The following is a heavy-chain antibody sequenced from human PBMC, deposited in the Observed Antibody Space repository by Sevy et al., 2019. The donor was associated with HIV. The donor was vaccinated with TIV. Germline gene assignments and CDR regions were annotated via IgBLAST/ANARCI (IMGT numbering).Heavy chain of an antibody. J-gene: IGHJ5*02. V-gene: IGHV3-74*01. Sequence: GGSLRLSCAASGFTFSSYWMHWVRQAPGKGLVWISRINSDGSSTSYADSVKGRFTISRDNAKNTLYLQMNSLRAEDTAVYHCARDVSAVTTFAWGFDPWGQGTLVTVSS. CDR1: GFTFSSYW. CDR2: INSDGSST. D-gene: IGHD4-17*01. CDR3: ARDVSAVTTFAWGFDP.